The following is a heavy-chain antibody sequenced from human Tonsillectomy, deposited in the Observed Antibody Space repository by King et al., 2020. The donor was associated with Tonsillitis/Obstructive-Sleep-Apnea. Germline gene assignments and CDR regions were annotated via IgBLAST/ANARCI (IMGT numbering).Heavy chain of an antibody. CDR3: ARQGGYSGSQGY. CDR2: IYYSGST. J-gene: IGHJ4*02. CDR1: GVSISSYY. V-gene: IGHV4-59*08. D-gene: IGHD1-26*01. Sequence: VQLQESGPGLVKPSETLSLTCTVSGVSISSYYWSWIRPPPGKGLEWIGYIYYSGSTNYNPSLKSRVTISVDTSKNQFSLKLSSVTAADTAVYYCARQGGYSGSQGYWGQGTLVTVSS.